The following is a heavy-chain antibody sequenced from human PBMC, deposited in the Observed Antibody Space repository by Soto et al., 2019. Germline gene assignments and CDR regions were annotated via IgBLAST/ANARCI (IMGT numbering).Heavy chain of an antibody. CDR2: VSKSDYT. J-gene: IGHJ5*02. V-gene: IGHV3-21*01. Sequence: LRLSCAVSGFYFNNYGINWVRQPPGKGLEWVSSVSKSDYTYYSDSVKGRFTISRDNAKNSVSLQMNSLRAEDTAVYYCARGGTGRFLPRQLFPYESWGQGTRVTVS. CDR1: GFYFNNYG. D-gene: IGHD1-1*01. CDR3: ARGGTGRFLPRQLFPYES.